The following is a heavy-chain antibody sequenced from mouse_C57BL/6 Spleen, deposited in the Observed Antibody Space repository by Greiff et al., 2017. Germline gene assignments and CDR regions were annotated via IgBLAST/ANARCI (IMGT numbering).Heavy chain of an antibody. V-gene: IGHV1-81*01. Sequence: VKLQESGAELARPGASVKLSCKASGYTFTSYGISWVKQRTGQGLEWIGEIYPRSGNTYYNEKFKGKATLTADKSSSTAYMELRSLTSEDSAVXFCASSFITYAMDYWGQGTSVTVSS. CDR2: IYPRSGNT. CDR1: GYTFTSYG. J-gene: IGHJ4*01. D-gene: IGHD1-1*01. CDR3: ASSFITYAMDY.